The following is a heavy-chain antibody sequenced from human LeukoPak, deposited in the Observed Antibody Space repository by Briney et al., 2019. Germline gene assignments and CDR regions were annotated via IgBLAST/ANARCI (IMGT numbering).Heavy chain of an antibody. CDR3: AKDIDYDSSGYPFDY. CDR1: GFTFSSYG. D-gene: IGHD3-22*01. J-gene: IGHJ4*02. V-gene: IGHV3-30*18. Sequence: GRSLRLSCAASGFTFSSYGMHWVRQAPGKGLEWVAVISYDGSNKYYADSVKGRFTISRDNSKNTLYLQMNSLRAEDTAVYYYAKDIDYDSSGYPFDYWGQGTLVTVSS. CDR2: ISYDGSNK.